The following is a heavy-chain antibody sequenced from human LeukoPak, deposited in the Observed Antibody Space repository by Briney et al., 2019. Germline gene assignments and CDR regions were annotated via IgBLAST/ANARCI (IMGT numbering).Heavy chain of an antibody. D-gene: IGHD6-13*01. V-gene: IGHV4-61*02. CDR1: GGSISSGSYY. CDR3: ARAQDSWYVY. Sequence: PSETLSLTCTVSGGSISSGSYYWSWIRQPAGKGLEWIGRIYTSGSTNYNPSLKSRVTISVDTSKNQFPLKLSSVTAAATAVYYCARAQDSWYVYWGQGTLVTVSS. CDR2: IYTSGST. J-gene: IGHJ4*02.